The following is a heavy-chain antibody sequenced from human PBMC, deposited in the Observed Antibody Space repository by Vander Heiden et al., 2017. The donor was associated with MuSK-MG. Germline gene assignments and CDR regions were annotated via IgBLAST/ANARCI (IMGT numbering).Heavy chain of an antibody. V-gene: IGHV3-23*01. Sequence: EVQLLESGGGLVQPGGSLRLSCAASGFPFSSYAMGWVRQAPGKGLEWVSAISGSGGSTYYADSVKGRFTISRDNSKNTLYLQMNSLRAEDTAVYYCAKDAVPGDIWTGYDWGAFDIWCQGTMVTVSS. CDR1: GFPFSSYA. CDR2: ISGSGGST. D-gene: IGHD3-9*01. J-gene: IGHJ3*02. CDR3: AKDAVPGDIWTGYDWGAFDI.